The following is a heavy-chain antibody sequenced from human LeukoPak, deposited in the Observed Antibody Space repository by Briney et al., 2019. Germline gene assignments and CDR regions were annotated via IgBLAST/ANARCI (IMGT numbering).Heavy chain of an antibody. V-gene: IGHV3-53*01. Sequence: TGGSLRLSCAASGFTVSSNYMSWVRQAPGKGLEWVSVIYSGGSTYYADSVKGRFTISRDNSKNTLYLQMNSLRAEDTAVYYCARGRYSGYDQGDYFDYWGQGTLVTVSS. D-gene: IGHD5-12*01. CDR3: ARGRYSGYDQGDYFDY. CDR2: IYSGGST. CDR1: GFTVSSNY. J-gene: IGHJ4*02.